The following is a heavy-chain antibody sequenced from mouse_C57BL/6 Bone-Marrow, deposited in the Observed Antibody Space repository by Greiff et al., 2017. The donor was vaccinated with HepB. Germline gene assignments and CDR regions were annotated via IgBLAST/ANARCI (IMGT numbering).Heavy chain of an antibody. D-gene: IGHD1-1*01. CDR2: ISSGSSTI. V-gene: IGHV5-17*01. CDR1: GFTFSDYG. J-gene: IGHJ4*01. CDR3: ARISRDAMDY. Sequence: EVKLMESGGGLVKPGGSLKLSCAASGFTFSDYGMHWVRQAPEKGLEWVAYISSGSSTIYYADTVKGRFTISRDNAKNTLFLQMTSLRSEDTAMYYCARISRDAMDYWGQGTSVTVSS.